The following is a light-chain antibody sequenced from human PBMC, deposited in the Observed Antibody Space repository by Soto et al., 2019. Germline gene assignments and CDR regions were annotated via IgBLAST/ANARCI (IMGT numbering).Light chain of an antibody. CDR2: GNS. CDR1: SSNIGAHYD. Sequence: SLLTQPPSVSGAPGQRVTISCTGSSSNIGAHYDVHWYQQLPGTAPKLLIYGNSNRPSGVPDTFSGSKSGTSASLAITGLQAEDEADYYCKSYDNSLSVYVFGPGTKVPVL. V-gene: IGLV1-40*01. J-gene: IGLJ1*01. CDR3: KSYDNSLSVYV.